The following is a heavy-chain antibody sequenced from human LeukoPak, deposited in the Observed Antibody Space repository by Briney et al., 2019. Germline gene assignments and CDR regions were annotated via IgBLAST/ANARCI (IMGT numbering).Heavy chain of an antibody. CDR2: ISYDGSNK. V-gene: IGHV3-30-3*01. J-gene: IGHJ4*02. Sequence: GGSLRLSCAASGFTFSSYAMHWVRQTPGKGLEWVAVISYDGSNKFFADSVKGRFTISRDNSKNTLYLQMNSLRAEDTAVYYCARDFRGALAGTRSYYLDSWGQGTLVTVSS. D-gene: IGHD6-19*01. CDR1: GFTFSSYA. CDR3: ARDFRGALAGTRSYYLDS.